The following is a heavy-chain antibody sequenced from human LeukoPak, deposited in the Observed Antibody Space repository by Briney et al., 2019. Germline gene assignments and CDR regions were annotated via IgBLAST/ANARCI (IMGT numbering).Heavy chain of an antibody. Sequence: SETLSLTCTVSGGSIGNNYWTWIRQPPGKGLEYIGYIYYTGATNYNPSLKSRVTISVDTSKSQFSLKLSSVTAADTAVYFCARGLTMVRGVVTYDYWGQGTLVTVSS. D-gene: IGHD3-10*01. CDR1: GGSIGNNY. V-gene: IGHV4-59*08. CDR3: ARGLTMVRGVVTYDY. J-gene: IGHJ4*02. CDR2: IYYTGAT.